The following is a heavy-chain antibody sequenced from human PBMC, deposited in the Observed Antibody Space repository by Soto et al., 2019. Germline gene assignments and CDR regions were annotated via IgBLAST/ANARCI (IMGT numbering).Heavy chain of an antibody. CDR1: GFTFSSYW. Sequence: GGSLRLSCAASGFTFSSYWMSWVRQAPGKGLEWVANIKQDGSEKYYVDSVKGRFTISRDNAKNSLYLQMNSLRAEDTAVYYCARELEQGGYDAIDYWGQGTLVTVSS. CDR2: IKQDGSEK. CDR3: ARELEQGGYDAIDY. J-gene: IGHJ4*02. V-gene: IGHV3-7*03. D-gene: IGHD5-12*01.